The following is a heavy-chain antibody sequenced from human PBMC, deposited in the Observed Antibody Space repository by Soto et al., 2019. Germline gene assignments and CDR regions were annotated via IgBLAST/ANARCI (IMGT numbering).Heavy chain of an antibody. V-gene: IGHV3-30*18. J-gene: IGHJ3*01. Sequence: QIQLVASGGGVVQPGTSQKLSCTASGFALSSYGMHWVRQAPGKGLEWVSVISYNGNNKYYADSVRGRFTISRDNSRSTLYLQTESLRPEDTAVYYCAKDRGHLAVAAITGGGDFDKWGQGTTVTVSS. CDR3: AKDRGHLAVAAITGGGDFDK. D-gene: IGHD6-19*01. CDR2: ISYNGNNK. CDR1: GFALSSYG.